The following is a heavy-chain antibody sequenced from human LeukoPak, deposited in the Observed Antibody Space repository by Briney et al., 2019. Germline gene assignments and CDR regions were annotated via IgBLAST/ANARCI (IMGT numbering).Heavy chain of an antibody. Sequence: PGGSLRLSCAASGFTFSSYWMTWVCQAPGKGLEWVANIKEDGSDKYYVDSVKGRFTTSRDNAKNSLYLQMNSLRAEDTAVYYCPRMRDDYMGRYYFDYWGQGTLVTVSS. V-gene: IGHV3-7*04. J-gene: IGHJ4*02. D-gene: IGHD5-24*01. CDR3: PRMRDDYMGRYYFDY. CDR1: GFTFSSYW. CDR2: IKEDGSDK.